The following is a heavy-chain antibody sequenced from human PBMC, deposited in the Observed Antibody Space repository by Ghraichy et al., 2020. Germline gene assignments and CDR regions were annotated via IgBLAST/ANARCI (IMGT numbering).Heavy chain of an antibody. Sequence: ASVKVSCKASGYTFTSYYMHWVRQAPGQGLEWMGIINPSGGSTSYAQKFQGRVTMTRDTSTSTVYMELSSLRSEDTAVYYCARGSKRYDSSGYYHRPAEYFQHWGQGTLVTVSS. CDR1: GYTFTSYY. V-gene: IGHV1-46*01. CDR2: INPSGGST. J-gene: IGHJ1*01. D-gene: IGHD3-22*01. CDR3: ARGSKRYDSSGYYHRPAEYFQH.